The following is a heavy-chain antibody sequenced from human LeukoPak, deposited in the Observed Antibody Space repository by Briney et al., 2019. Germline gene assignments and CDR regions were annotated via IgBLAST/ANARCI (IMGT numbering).Heavy chain of an antibody. CDR3: ARGTSFQF. Sequence: SETLSLTSSVSGDCMNNYYWNWIRPPAGEGLEWIGLILTNGNSNYNPSLKTRVNISLDKSKNEFSLRLTSLTAADTAVYYCARGTSFQFWGQGTLVTVSA. CDR1: GDCMNNYY. CDR2: ILTNGNS. J-gene: IGHJ4*02. V-gene: IGHV4-4*07. D-gene: IGHD3-16*01.